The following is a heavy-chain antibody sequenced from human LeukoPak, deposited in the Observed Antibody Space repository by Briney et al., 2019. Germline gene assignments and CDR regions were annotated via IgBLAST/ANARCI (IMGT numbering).Heavy chain of an antibody. J-gene: IGHJ4*02. D-gene: IGHD6-13*01. CDR3: AKTPGYSSSWYYFDY. V-gene: IGHV3-7*03. CDR2: IKQDGSEK. CDR1: GFSFSSYW. Sequence: GDSLRLSCAASGFSFSSYWMSWVRQAPGKGLEWVACIKQDGSEKYYVDSVKGRFTISRDNAKNSLYLQMNSLRAEDTALYYCAKTPGYSSSWYYFDYWGQGTLVTVSS.